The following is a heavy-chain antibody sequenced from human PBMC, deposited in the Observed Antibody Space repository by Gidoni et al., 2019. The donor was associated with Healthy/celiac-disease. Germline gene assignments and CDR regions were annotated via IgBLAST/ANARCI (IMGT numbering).Heavy chain of an antibody. CDR2: ISSSSSYI. D-gene: IGHD2-2*01. CDR3: ARDSKRDPAAYYYYYYMDV. V-gene: IGHV3-21*01. J-gene: IGHJ6*03. CDR1: GFPFSSYS. Sequence: EVQLVESGGGLVKPGGSLRLSCAASGFPFSSYSMNWVRQAPGKGLEWVSSISSSSSYIYYADSVKGRFTISRDNAKNSLYLQMNSLRAEDTAVYYCARDSKRDPAAYYYYYYMDVWGKGTTVTVSS.